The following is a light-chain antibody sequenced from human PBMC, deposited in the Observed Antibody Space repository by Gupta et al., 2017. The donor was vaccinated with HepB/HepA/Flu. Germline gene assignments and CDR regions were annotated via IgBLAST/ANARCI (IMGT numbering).Light chain of an antibody. CDR3: AAWDDSSWV. Sequence: QSVLTQPPSASGTPGQRVTISCSGSSSNLGSNTVNWYQQLPGTAPKLLIYSNNQRPSGVPDRFSGSKSGTSASLAISGLQSEDEADYYCAAWDDSSWVFGGGTKLTVL. V-gene: IGLV1-44*01. CDR2: SNN. CDR1: SSNLGSNT. J-gene: IGLJ3*02.